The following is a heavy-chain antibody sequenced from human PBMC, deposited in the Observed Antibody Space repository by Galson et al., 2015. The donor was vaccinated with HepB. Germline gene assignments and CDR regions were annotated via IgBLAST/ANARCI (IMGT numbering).Heavy chain of an antibody. CDR2: INPNSGGT. CDR1: GYTFTGYY. D-gene: IGHD1-20*01. Sequence: SVKVSCKASGYTFTGYYMHWVRQAPGQGLEWMGRINPNSGGTNYAQKFQGRVTMTRDTSISTAYMELSRLRSDDTAVYYCARDITKQTRGRGAFDIWGQGTMVTVSS. V-gene: IGHV1-2*06. J-gene: IGHJ3*02. CDR3: ARDITKQTRGRGAFDI.